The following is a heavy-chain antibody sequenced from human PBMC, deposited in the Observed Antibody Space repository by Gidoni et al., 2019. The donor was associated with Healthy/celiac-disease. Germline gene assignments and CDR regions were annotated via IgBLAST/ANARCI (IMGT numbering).Heavy chain of an antibody. Sequence: VQPGGSLRLSCAASGFTFSSYAMSGVRQAPGKGLGWVSANSGSGGRKYYADSVKVRFTISRGNSKNTLYLQMNSLRAEDTAVYYCAKDLKEAYYYDSSGYANHPDAFDIWGQGTMVTVSS. V-gene: IGHV3-23*01. D-gene: IGHD3-22*01. CDR2: NSGSGGRK. CDR1: GFTFSSYA. CDR3: AKDLKEAYYYDSSGYANHPDAFDI. J-gene: IGHJ3*02.